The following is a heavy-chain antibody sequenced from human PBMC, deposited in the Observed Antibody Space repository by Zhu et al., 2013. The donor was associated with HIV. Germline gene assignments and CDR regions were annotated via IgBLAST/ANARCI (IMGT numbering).Heavy chain of an antibody. CDR1: GGTFSSYT. Sequence: QVQLVQSGAEVKKPGSSVKVSCKASGGTFSSYTISWVRQAPGQGLEWMGRIIPILGIANYAQKFQGRVTITADKSTSTAYMELSSLRSEDTAVYYCARGTSRLAKTGCGMDVWGQGTTVTVSS. D-gene: IGHD6-25*01. CDR2: IIPILGIA. CDR3: ARGTSRLAKTGCGMDV. V-gene: IGHV1-69*02. J-gene: IGHJ6*02.